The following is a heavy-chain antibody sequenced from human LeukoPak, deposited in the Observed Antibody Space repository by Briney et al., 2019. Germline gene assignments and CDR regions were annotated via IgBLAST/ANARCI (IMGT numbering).Heavy chain of an antibody. Sequence: GGSLRLSCAASGFTFSSYGMHWVRQAPGKGLDWVAVTSYDGSNKYYADSVKGRFTISRDNSKSTLYLQMNSLRAEDTAVYYCAKDKWYSGSYLPYYFDYWGQGTLVTVSS. CDR2: TSYDGSNK. V-gene: IGHV3-30*18. J-gene: IGHJ4*02. D-gene: IGHD1-26*01. CDR3: AKDKWYSGSYLPYYFDY. CDR1: GFTFSSYG.